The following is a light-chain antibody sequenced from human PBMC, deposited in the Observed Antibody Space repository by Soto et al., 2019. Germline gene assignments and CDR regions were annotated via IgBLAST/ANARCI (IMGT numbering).Light chain of an antibody. CDR1: QSVGRNY. J-gene: IGKJ4*01. Sequence: EIVLTQSPGTLSVSPGERATLSCRASQSVGRNYLAWYQQKPGQAPRLLIDGASSRSTGIPDRFSGSGSGTDFTLTISSLEPEDFAVYYCQQYATSPLTFGGGTKVESK. CDR2: GAS. V-gene: IGKV3-20*01. CDR3: QQYATSPLT.